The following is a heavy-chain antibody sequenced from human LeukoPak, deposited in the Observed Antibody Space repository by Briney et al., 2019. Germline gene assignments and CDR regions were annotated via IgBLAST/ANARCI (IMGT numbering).Heavy chain of an antibody. V-gene: IGHV4-30-2*01. CDR1: GGSISSGGYS. J-gene: IGHJ5*02. CDR2: IYHSGST. CDR3: ARDRPLGYCSSTSCPPGLDP. Sequence: SETLSLTCAVSGGSISSGGYSWSWIRQPPGKGLEWIGYIYHSGSTNYNPSLKSRVTISVDKSKNQFSLKLSSVTAADTAVYYCARDRPLGYCSSTSCPPGLDPWGQGTLVTVSS. D-gene: IGHD2-2*01.